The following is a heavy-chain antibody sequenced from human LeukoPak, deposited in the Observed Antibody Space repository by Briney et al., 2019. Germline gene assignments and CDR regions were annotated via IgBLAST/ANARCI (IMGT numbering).Heavy chain of an antibody. Sequence: GRSLRLSCAASGFTFSNYGIHWVRQAPGKGLGWVAVLWSDGINKYYVDSVKGPFTISRDNSKNTLYLQMNSLRADDTAVYYCARSTYSSSSYYFDYWGQGSLVTVSS. D-gene: IGHD6-13*01. V-gene: IGHV3-33*01. CDR2: LWSDGINK. J-gene: IGHJ4*02. CDR3: ARSTYSSSSYYFDY. CDR1: GFTFSNYG.